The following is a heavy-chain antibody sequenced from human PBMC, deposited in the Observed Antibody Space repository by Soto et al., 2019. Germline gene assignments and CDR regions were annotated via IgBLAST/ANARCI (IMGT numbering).Heavy chain of an antibody. J-gene: IGHJ4*02. V-gene: IGHV3-30*18. CDR1: GFTFSSYG. D-gene: IGHD3-9*01. CDR2: ISYDGSNK. Sequence: VQLVESGGGVVQPGRSLRLSCAASGFTFSSYGMHWVRQAPGKGLEWVAVISYDGSNKYYADSVKGRFTISRDNSKNTLYLQMNSLRAEDTAVYYCAKAWTYYDILTGYSNWGQGTLVTVSS. CDR3: AKAWTYYDILTGYSN.